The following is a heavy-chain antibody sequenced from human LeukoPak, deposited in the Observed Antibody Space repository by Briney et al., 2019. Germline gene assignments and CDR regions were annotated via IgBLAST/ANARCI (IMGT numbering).Heavy chain of an antibody. CDR1: GFTFSSYA. D-gene: IGHD2-2*01. CDR3: ARDGPEDHIVVVPVDHYGMDV. CDR2: ISYDGSNK. V-gene: IGHV3-30-3*01. Sequence: PGGSLRLSCAASGFTFSSYAMHWVRQAPGKGLEWVAVISYDGSNKYYADSVKGRFTISRDNSKNTLYPQMNSLRAEDTAVYYCARDGPEDHIVVVPVDHYGMDVWGQGTTVTVSS. J-gene: IGHJ6*02.